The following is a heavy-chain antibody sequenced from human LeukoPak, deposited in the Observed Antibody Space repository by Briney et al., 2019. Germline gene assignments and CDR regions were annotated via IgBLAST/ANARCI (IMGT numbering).Heavy chain of an antibody. V-gene: IGHV1-69*13. CDR3: TIATVPAAIEGHFEPFDI. Sequence: GASVKVSCKASGGNFINYAVNWVRQAPGQGLKWMGGIIPIFPTPNYAQKFQGRMAITPDGTTTKAYMDLTGLTSKGTGVYYCTIATVPAAIEGHFEPFDIWRQGTVVSVSS. CDR1: GGNFINYA. D-gene: IGHD2-2*01. J-gene: IGHJ3*02. CDR2: IIPIFPTP.